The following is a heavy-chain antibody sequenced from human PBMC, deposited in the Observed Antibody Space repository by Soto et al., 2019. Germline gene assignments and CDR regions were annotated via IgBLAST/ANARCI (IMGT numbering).Heavy chain of an antibody. CDR1: GCTFSSYT. D-gene: IGHD3-10*01. J-gene: IGHJ5*02. V-gene: IGHV1-69*02. CDR2: IIPILGIA. Sequence: GASVKVSCKASGCTFSSYTISWVRQAPGQGLEWMGRIIPILGIANYAQKFQGRVTITADKSTSTAYMELSSLRSEDTAVYYCERIFLGSGSGMGFEPWGQGTLVTVSS. CDR3: ERIFLGSGSGMGFEP.